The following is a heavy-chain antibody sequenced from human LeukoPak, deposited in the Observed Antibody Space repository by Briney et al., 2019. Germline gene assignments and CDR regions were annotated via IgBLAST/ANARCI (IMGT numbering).Heavy chain of an antibody. CDR3: ARDPTDLAVAGTTYNWFDP. CDR1: GDSVSSNSAA. D-gene: IGHD6-19*01. J-gene: IGHJ5*02. V-gene: IGHV6-1*01. Sequence: SQTLSLTCAISGDSVSSNSAAWNWIRQSPSRGLEWLGRTYYRSKWYNDYAVSVKSRITINPDTSKNQFSLQLNSVTPEDTAVYYCARDPTDLAVAGTTYNWFDPWGQGTLVTVSS. CDR2: TYYRSKWYN.